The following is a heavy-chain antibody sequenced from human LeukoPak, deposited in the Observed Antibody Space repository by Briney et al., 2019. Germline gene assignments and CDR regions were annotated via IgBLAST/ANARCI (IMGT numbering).Heavy chain of an antibody. V-gene: IGHV1-46*01. J-gene: IGHJ4*02. Sequence: ASVKVSCKASGYTFTTHYMHWVRQAPGQGLEWMGIINPSGGTINYAQKFQGRVTMTRDTSTTTLYMELSSLRFNDTAVYYCARAGSGSGWYFDYWGQGTLVTVSS. CDR2: INPSGGTI. CDR3: ARAGSGSGWYFDY. D-gene: IGHD6-19*01. CDR1: GYTFTTHY.